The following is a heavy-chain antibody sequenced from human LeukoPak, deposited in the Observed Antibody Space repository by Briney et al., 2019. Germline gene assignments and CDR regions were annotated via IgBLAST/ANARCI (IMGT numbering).Heavy chain of an antibody. CDR2: IYYSGST. V-gene: IGHV4-39*01. D-gene: IGHD6-13*01. CDR1: GGSISSSSYY. Sequence: SETLSLTCTVSGGSISSSSYYWGWIRQPPGKDLEWIGSIYYSGSTYYNPSPKSRVTISVDTSKNQFSLKLSSVAAADTAVCYCARRLAGTEDYWGQGTLVTVSS. CDR3: ARRLAGTEDY. J-gene: IGHJ4*02.